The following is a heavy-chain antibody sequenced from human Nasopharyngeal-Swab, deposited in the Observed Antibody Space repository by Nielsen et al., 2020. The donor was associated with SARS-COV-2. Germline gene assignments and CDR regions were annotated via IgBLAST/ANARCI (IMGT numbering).Heavy chain of an antibody. J-gene: IGHJ6*03. Sequence: WVRQATGQGLEWMGGIIPIFGTANYAQKFQGRVTITADESTSTAYMELSSLRSEDTAVYYCARGAPYTMVRGVITFQYYYYYMDVWGKGTTVTVSS. V-gene: IGHV1-69*01. CDR2: IIPIFGTA. CDR3: ARGAPYTMVRGVITFQYYYYYMDV. D-gene: IGHD3-10*01.